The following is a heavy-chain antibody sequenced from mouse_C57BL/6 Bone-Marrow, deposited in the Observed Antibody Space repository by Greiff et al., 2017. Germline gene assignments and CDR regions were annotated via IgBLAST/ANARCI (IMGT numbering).Heavy chain of an antibody. V-gene: IGHV4-1*01. CDR2: INPDSSTI. CDR1: GIAFSRYW. CDR3: ARPNYYYAMDY. Sequence: EVKLMESGGGLVQPGGSLKLSCAASGIAFSRYWMSWVRRAPGKGLEWIGEINPDSSTINYAPSLKDKFIISRDNAKNTLYLQMSKVRSEDTALYYCARPNYYYAMDYWGQGTSVTVSS. J-gene: IGHJ4*01.